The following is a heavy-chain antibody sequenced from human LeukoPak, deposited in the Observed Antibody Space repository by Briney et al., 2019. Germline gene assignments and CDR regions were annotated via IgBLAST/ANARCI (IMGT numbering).Heavy chain of an antibody. Sequence: ASVKVSFKASGYSFTNYDINWLRQATGQGLEWMGWMYPNTGNTGYAQNFQGRVTMTRNTSISTAYMELSSLRSEDTAVYYCARKDSSGSLDYWGQGTLVTVSS. V-gene: IGHV1-8*01. D-gene: IGHD6-19*01. CDR2: MYPNTGNT. J-gene: IGHJ4*02. CDR1: GYSFTNYD. CDR3: ARKDSSGSLDY.